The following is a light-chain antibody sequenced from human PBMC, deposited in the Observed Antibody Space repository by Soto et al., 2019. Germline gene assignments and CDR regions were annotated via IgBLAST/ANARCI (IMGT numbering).Light chain of an antibody. J-gene: IGKJ2*01. CDR1: QDVSNW. V-gene: IGKV1-12*01. Sequence: DIQVTQSPSSVSASVGDRVTITYRASQDVSNWFAWYQQRPGKAPKLLIYAASNLHSGVPSRFSGSGSGTNFTLTISSLQPEDFATYYCQQANSFPYTFGQGTKVEIK. CDR2: AAS. CDR3: QQANSFPYT.